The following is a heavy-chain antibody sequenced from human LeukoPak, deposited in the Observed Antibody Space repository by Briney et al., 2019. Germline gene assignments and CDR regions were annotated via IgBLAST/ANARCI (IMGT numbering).Heavy chain of an antibody. J-gene: IGHJ5*02. CDR2: IYYSGST. CDR3: GRDLGIVGVTSWFDP. D-gene: IGHD1-26*01. CDR1: GGSISSGGYY. Sequence: SETLSLTCTVSGGSISSGGYYWSWIRQHPGKGREWIRHIYYSGSTYYNPSLKSRVTISVDTSKTQFSLKLSSVTAAGTAGYYWGRDLGIVGVTSWFDPWGQGTPVTVSS. V-gene: IGHV4-31*03.